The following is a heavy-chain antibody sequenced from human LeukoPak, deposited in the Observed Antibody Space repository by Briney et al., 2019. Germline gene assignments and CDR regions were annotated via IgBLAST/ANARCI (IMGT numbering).Heavy chain of an antibody. J-gene: IGHJ6*02. CDR2: VHYSGSS. Sequence: SETLSLTCTVSGDSISSDYWSWIRQPPGKGLEWIGYVHYSGSSNYNPSFKSRVTISVDMSKNHFSLKLSSVTAADTAVYYCARQRGWELYYGLDVWGQGTTVTVSS. V-gene: IGHV4-59*08. D-gene: IGHD1-26*01. CDR3: ARQRGWELYYGLDV. CDR1: GDSISSDY.